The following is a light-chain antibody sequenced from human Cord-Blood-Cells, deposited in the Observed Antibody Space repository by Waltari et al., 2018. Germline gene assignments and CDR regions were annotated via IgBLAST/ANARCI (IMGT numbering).Light chain of an antibody. CDR1: SSDVGSYNL. V-gene: IGLV2-23*01. CDR3: CSYAGSSTYWV. CDR2: EGS. Sequence: QSALTQPASVSGSPGQPITISCTATSSDVGSYNLVSWYHQHPGKAPKLMIYEGSKRPSGVSNRFSGSKSGNTASLTISGLQAEDEADYYCCSYAGSSTYWVFGGGTKLTV. J-gene: IGLJ3*02.